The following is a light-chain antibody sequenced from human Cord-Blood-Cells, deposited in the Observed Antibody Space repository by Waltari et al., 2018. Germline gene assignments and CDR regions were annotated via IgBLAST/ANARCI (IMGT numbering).Light chain of an antibody. V-gene: IGLV1-47*01. CDR1: SSNIGSNY. Sequence: QSVLTQPPSASGTPGPRVTSSCSGSSSNIGSNYVYWYQQLPGTAPKLLIYRNNQRPSGVPDRFSGSKSGPSASLAISGLRSEDEADYYCAAWDDSLSGWVFGGGTKLTVL. CDR3: AAWDDSLSGWV. CDR2: RNN. J-gene: IGLJ3*02.